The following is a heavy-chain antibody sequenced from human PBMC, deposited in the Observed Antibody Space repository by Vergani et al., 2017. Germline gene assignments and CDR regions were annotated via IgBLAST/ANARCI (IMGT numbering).Heavy chain of an antibody. Sequence: EVQLVESGGGLVKSGGSLRLSCVASGFTFTDAWMSWVRQAPGKGLEWIGHIRNKANSYTTEYAPSVKGRFIISRDDSRNTLYLDVISPETEDTAVYYCTTDLATPSPPDGRDYFDHWGQGTLVTVSS. D-gene: IGHD2-21*01. CDR1: GFTFTDAW. J-gene: IGHJ4*02. CDR3: TTDLATPSPPDGRDYFDH. V-gene: IGHV3-15*05. CDR2: IRNKANSYTT.